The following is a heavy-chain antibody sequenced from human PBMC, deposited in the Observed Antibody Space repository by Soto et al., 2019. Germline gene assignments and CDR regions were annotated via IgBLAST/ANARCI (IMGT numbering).Heavy chain of an antibody. CDR2: ISAYNGNT. V-gene: IGHV1-18*01. CDR3: ARGQFTYYYDSSVYILDY. Sequence: ASVKVSCKASGYTFTSYGISWVRQAPGRGLEWMGWISAYNGNTNYAQKLQGRVTMTTDTSTSTAYMELRSLRSDDTAVYYCARGQFTYYYDSSVYILDYWGQGTLVTVSS. CDR1: GYTFTSYG. D-gene: IGHD3-22*01. J-gene: IGHJ4*02.